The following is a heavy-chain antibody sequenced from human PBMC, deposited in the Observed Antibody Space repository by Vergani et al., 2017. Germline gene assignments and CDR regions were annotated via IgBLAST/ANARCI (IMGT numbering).Heavy chain of an antibody. Sequence: QVQLVQSGAEVKKPGSSVKVSCKASGGTFSSYAIRWVRQAPGQGLEWMGRIIPIFGTANYAQKFQGRVTITADESTSTAYMELSSLRSEDTAVYYCARDGGGVVVPAAGLHYYYGMDVWGQGTTVTVSS. CDR1: GGTFSSYA. D-gene: IGHD2-2*01. CDR2: IIPIFGTA. V-gene: IGHV1-69*13. CDR3: ARDGGGVVVPAAGLHYYYGMDV. J-gene: IGHJ6*02.